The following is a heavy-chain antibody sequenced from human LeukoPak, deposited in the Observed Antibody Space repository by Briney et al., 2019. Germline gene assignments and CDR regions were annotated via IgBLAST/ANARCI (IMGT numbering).Heavy chain of an antibody. CDR1: GGSVSSGSYY. Sequence: SETLSLTCTVSGGSVSSGSYYWSWIRQPPGKGLEWFGFFYYSGTTNYNPSLKSRVTRSEGTSKNKFSLKLSSVTAADTAVYYCARDQGSGSYWYYYYGMDVWGKGTTVTVSS. CDR3: ARDQGSGSYWYYYYGMDV. V-gene: IGHV4-61*01. D-gene: IGHD3-10*01. J-gene: IGHJ6*04. CDR2: FYYSGTT.